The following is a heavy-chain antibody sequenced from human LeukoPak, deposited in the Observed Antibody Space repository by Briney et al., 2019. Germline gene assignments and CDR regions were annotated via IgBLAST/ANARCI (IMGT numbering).Heavy chain of an antibody. CDR1: GFTFSSYA. J-gene: IGHJ4*02. CDR2: ISGSGGST. D-gene: IGHD3-22*01. Sequence: GGSLRLSCAASGFTFSSYAMSWVRQAPGKGLEWVSAISGSGGSTYYAGSVKGRFTISRDNSKNTLYLQMNSLRAEDTAVYYCAKVYYYDTQIDYWGQGTLVTVSS. CDR3: AKVYYYDTQIDY. V-gene: IGHV3-23*01.